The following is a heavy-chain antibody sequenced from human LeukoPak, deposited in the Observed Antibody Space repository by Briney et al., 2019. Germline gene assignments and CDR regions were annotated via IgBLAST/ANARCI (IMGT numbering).Heavy chain of an antibody. CDR3: LYGGNSGDWVY. CDR2: IFHSGSS. CDR1: GASIRSSNW. V-gene: IGHV4-4*02. Sequence: SETLSLTCAVSGASIRSSNWWSWVRQPPGKGLEWIGEIFHSGSSNYNPSLKSRVAMSADKSKNQFSLNLSSVTAADTAVYYCLYGGNSGDWVYWGQGTLVTVSS. J-gene: IGHJ4*02. D-gene: IGHD4-23*01.